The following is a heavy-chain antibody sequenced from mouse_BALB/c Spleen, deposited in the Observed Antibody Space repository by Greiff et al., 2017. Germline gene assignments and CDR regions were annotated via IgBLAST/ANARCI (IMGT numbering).Heavy chain of an antibody. D-gene: IGHD2-1*01. CDR2: ISSGGGST. J-gene: IGHJ4*01. Sequence: EVQLVESGGGLVKPGGSLKLSCAASGFAFSSYDMSWVRQTPEKRLEWVAYISSGGGSTYYPDTVKGRFTISRDNAKNTLNLQMSSLKSEDTAMYYCALWYPYAMDYWGQGTSVTVSS. V-gene: IGHV5-12-1*01. CDR1: GFAFSSYD. CDR3: ALWYPYAMDY.